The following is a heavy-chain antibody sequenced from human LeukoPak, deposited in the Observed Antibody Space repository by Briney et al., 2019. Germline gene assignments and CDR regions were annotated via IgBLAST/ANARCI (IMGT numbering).Heavy chain of an antibody. V-gene: IGHV4-39*07. J-gene: IGHJ3*02. Sequence: SETLSLTCTVSGGSISSSSYYWGWIRQPPGKGLEWIGSMYYSGNTYYNPSLKSRVTISVDTSKNQFSLKLSSVTAADTAVYYCASTLVVVITGADAFDIWGQGTMVTVSS. CDR3: ASTLVVVITGADAFDI. D-gene: IGHD3-22*01. CDR2: MYYSGNT. CDR1: GGSISSSSYY.